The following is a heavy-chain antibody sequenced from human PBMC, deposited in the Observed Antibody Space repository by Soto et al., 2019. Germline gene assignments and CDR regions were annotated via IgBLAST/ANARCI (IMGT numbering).Heavy chain of an antibody. CDR1: GGTFSSYT. CDR3: ARDPETPLNTAMDLGTMVRGPSPNVAY. Sequence: GASVKVSCKASGGTFSSYTISWVRQAPGQGLEWMGRIIPILGIANYAQKFQGRVTITADKSTSTAYMELSSLRSEDTAVYYCARDPETPLNTAMDLGTMVRGPSPNVAYWGQGTLVTVSS. J-gene: IGHJ4*02. V-gene: IGHV1-69*04. D-gene: IGHD3-10*01. CDR2: IIPILGIA.